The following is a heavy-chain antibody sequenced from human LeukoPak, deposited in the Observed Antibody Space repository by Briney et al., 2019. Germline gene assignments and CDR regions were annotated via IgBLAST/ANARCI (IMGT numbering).Heavy chain of an antibody. D-gene: IGHD5-18*01. V-gene: IGHV3-23*01. CDR1: GFTFSSYA. CDR3: AKVLTAMAFSDYYGMDV. J-gene: IGHJ6*02. CDR2: IGSSGANI. Sequence: GGSLRLSCAASGFTFSSYAMSWVRQAPGKGLEWVSSIGSSGANIYYADSVKGRFTISRDNSKNSLYLQMNSLRVEDTAVYYCAKVLTAMAFSDYYGMDVWGQGTTVTVSS.